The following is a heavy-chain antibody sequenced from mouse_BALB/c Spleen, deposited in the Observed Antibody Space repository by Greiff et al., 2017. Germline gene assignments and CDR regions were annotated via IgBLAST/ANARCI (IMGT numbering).Heavy chain of an antibody. D-gene: IGHD1-3*01. CDR3: AKYTFDY. J-gene: IGHJ2*01. CDR2: IDPFNGGT. V-gene: IGHV1S135*01. CDR1: GYSFTSYY. Sequence: VQLKQSGPELMKPGASVKISCKASGYSFTSYYMHWVKQSHGKGLEWIGYIDPFNGGTSYNQKFKGKATLTVDKSSSTAYMHLSSLTSEDSAVYYCAKYTFDYWGQGTTLTVSS.